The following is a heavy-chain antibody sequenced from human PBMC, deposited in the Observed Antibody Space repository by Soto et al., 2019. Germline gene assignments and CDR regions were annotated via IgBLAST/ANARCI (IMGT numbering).Heavy chain of an antibody. D-gene: IGHD2-15*01. Sequence: SGPTLVNPTQTLTLTCTFSGFSLSTSGESVGWIRQPPGKALERVALIYWDDDKRYSPSLKSRLTITKDTSKNQVVLTMTNMDPVDTATYYCAHRPSYCSGGSCYSGFDYWGQGTLVTVSS. CDR1: GFSLSTSGES. J-gene: IGHJ4*02. CDR2: IYWDDDK. CDR3: AHRPSYCSGGSCYSGFDY. V-gene: IGHV2-5*02.